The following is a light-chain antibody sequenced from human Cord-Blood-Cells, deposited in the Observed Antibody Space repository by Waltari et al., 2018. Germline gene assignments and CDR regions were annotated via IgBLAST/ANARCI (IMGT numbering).Light chain of an antibody. CDR1: SSEVGGYNY. Sequence: QSALTQPASVSGSPGQSITISCTGTSSEVGGYNYVSWYQEHPGKAHKLMIYEVSNRPSWVSNRCSDSESGNTASLTISALQAENGADYYCSSYTSSSTRGGFGGGTKLTVL. J-gene: IGLJ2*01. CDR3: SSYTSSSTRGG. V-gene: IGLV2-14*01. CDR2: EVS.